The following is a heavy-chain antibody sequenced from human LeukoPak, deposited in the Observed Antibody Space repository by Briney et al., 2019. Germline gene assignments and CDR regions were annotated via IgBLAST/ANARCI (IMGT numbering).Heavy chain of an antibody. CDR1: GFTFSSYE. D-gene: IGHD6-13*01. CDR3: ARVGAAADVDY. CDR2: ISSSGSTI. V-gene: IGHV3-48*03. Sequence: GGSLRLSCAASGFTFSSYEMNWVRQAPGKGLEWVSHISSSGSTIYYADSVKGRFTISRDNAKNSLYLQMNSLRAEDTAVYYCARVGAAADVDYWGQGTLVTVSS. J-gene: IGHJ4*02.